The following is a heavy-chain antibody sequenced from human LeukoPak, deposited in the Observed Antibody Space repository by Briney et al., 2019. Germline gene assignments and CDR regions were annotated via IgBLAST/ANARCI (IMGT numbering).Heavy chain of an antibody. CDR3: ARDGVGLTGYGSFDY. V-gene: IGHV3-30*03. CDR2: ISYDGSNK. CDR1: GFTFSSYG. D-gene: IGHD3-9*01. Sequence: PGGSLRLSCAASGFTFSSYGMHWVRKAPGKGLEWVAVISYDGSNKYYADFVKGRFTISRDNSKNTLYLQMNSLRAEDTAVYYCARDGVGLTGYGSFDYWGQGTLVTVSS. J-gene: IGHJ4*02.